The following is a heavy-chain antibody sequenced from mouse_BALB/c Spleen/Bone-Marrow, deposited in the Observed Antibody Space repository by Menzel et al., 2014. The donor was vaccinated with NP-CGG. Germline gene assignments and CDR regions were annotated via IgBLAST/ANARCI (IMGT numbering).Heavy chain of an antibody. CDR1: GFTFXSYG. Sequence: EVHLVESGGGLVQPGGSLKLSCAASGFTFXSYGMSWVRQTPDKRLELVATINSNGGSTYYPDSVKGRFTISRDNAKNTLYLQMSSLKSEDTAMYYCARVWYFDYWGQGTSLTVSS. CDR2: INSNGGST. J-gene: IGHJ2*03. CDR3: ARVWYFDY. V-gene: IGHV5-6-3*01.